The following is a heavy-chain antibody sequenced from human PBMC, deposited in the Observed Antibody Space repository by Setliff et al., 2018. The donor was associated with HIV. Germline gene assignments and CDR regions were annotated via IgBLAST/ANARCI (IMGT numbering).Heavy chain of an antibody. D-gene: IGHD2-21*01. J-gene: IGHJ6*03. CDR2: IYYSGRT. V-gene: IGHV4-31*03. Sequence: SETLSLTCTVSGGSISSGGYYWSWIRQHPGKGLEWIGYIYYSGRTYYNPSLKSRVTISVDTSEIQFSLKLSSVTAADTAVYYCARYCGGDCYPSAYYMDVWAKGPRSPSP. CDR1: GGSISSGGYY. CDR3: ARYCGGDCYPSAYYMDV.